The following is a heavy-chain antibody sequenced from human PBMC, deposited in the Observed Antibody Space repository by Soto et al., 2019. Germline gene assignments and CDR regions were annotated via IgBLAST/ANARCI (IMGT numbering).Heavy chain of an antibody. CDR1: GGSFSGYY. J-gene: IGHJ4*02. CDR2: INHSGST. CDR3: ARGVATIRRAFDY. V-gene: IGHV4-34*01. Sequence: QVQLQQWGAGLLKPSETLSLTCAVYGGSFSGYYWSWIRQPPGKGLEWIGEINHSGSTNYNPSPKSRVTISVDTSKNQFSLKLSSVTAADTAVYYWARGVATIRRAFDYWGQGTLVTVSS. D-gene: IGHD5-12*01.